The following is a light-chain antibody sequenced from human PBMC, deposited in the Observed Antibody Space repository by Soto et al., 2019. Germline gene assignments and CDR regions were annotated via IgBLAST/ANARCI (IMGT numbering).Light chain of an antibody. CDR3: QQRSNWPRT. J-gene: IGKJ2*01. CDR1: QSVSNN. CDR2: DAS. V-gene: IGKV3-11*01. Sequence: EIVLTQSPATLSLSPGERATLSCRASQSVSNNLGWYQQKPGQAPRLLIYDASNMSTDSSTRFSGSGSGTDFTLTINSLEPEDFAVYYCQQRSNWPRTFGQGTKLEIK.